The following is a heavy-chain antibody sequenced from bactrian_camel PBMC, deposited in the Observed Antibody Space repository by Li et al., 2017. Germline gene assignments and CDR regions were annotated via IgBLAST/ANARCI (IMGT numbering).Heavy chain of an antibody. CDR1: GNLYNLNC. J-gene: IGHJ4*01. CDR3: AADVGSMSGNCQPNY. V-gene: IGHV3S53*01. CDR2: FIYTFRRTT. Sequence: HVQLVESGGGSVQPGGSLRLSCAASGNLYNLNCLGWFRQAPGMEREQVAAFIYTFRRTTRYAEAVKGRFTISQDDAGNTVYLQMNNLKPEDTAMYYCAADVGSMSGNCQPNYWGQGTQVTVS. D-gene: IGHD8*01.